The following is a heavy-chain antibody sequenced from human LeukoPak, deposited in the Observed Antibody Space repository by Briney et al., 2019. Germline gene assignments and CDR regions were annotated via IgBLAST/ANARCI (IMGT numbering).Heavy chain of an antibody. CDR1: GGSISSSSYY. CDR2: IYYSGST. Sequence: SETLSLTCTVSGGSISSSSYYWGWIRQPPRKGLEWIGSIYYSGSTHYNPSLKSRVTISVDTSKNQFSLKLSSVTAADTAVYYCARRPIYDILTGSSRPFDYWGQGTLVTVSS. D-gene: IGHD3-9*01. J-gene: IGHJ4*02. V-gene: IGHV4-39*01. CDR3: ARRPIYDILTGSSRPFDY.